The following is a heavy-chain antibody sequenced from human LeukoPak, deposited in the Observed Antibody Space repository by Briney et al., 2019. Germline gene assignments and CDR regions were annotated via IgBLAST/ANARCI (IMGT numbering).Heavy chain of an antibody. Sequence: GGSLRLSCTASGFTFGDYAMSWVRQAPGKGLEWVGFIRSKAYGGTTEYAASVKSRFTISRDDSKSIAYLQMNSLKTEDTAVYYCTRVPSIAGDYWGQGTLVTVSS. CDR2: IRSKAYGGTT. CDR3: TRVPSIAGDY. D-gene: IGHD1-14*01. V-gene: IGHV3-49*04. CDR1: GFTFGDYA. J-gene: IGHJ4*02.